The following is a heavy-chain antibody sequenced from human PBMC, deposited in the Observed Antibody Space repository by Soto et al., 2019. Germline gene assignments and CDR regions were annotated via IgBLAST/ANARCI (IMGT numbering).Heavy chain of an antibody. J-gene: IGHJ4*02. CDR2: IYYSGST. V-gene: IGHV4-61*01. Sequence: SETLSLTCTVSGGSISSSSYYWSWIRQPPGKGLEWIGYIYYSGSTNYNPSLKSRVTISVDTSKNQFSLKLSSVTAADTAVYYCAREVRSSGWTWVFDYWGQGTLVTVSS. D-gene: IGHD6-19*01. CDR1: GGSISSSSYY. CDR3: AREVRSSGWTWVFDY.